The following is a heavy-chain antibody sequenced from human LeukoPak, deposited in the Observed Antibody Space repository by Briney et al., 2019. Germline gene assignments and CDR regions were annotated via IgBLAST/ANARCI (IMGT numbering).Heavy chain of an antibody. CDR2: IRYDGSNK. CDR3: AKDRSDILTGYSDY. CDR1: GFTFSSYG. J-gene: IGHJ4*02. Sequence: PGGSLRPSCAASGFTFSSYGMHWVRQAPGKGLEWVAFIRYDGSNKYYADSVKGRFTISRDNSKNTLYLQMNSLRAEDTAVYYCAKDRSDILTGYSDYWGQGTLVTVSS. D-gene: IGHD3-9*01. V-gene: IGHV3-30*02.